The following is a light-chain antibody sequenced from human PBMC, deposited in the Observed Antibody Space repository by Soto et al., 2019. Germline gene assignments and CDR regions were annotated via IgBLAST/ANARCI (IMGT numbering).Light chain of an antibody. CDR2: DVT. CDR3: SSFTSSMTNV. V-gene: IGLV2-14*01. J-gene: IGLJ1*01. CDR1: SSDVGGYNS. Sequence: QSPLTQPASVSGSPGQSITISCTGTSSDVGGYNSVSWYQQHPGKAPKLILYDVTDRPSGVSYRFSGSKSGNTASLTISGLQAADEADYFCSSFTSSMTNVFGSGTKVTVL.